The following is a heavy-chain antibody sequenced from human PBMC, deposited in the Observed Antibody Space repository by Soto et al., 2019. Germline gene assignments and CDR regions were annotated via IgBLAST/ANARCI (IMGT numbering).Heavy chain of an antibody. Sequence: ESGGGVVQPERSQRLSCVASDFTFGSYVMHWVRQAPGKGLQWVALISFDGSSQYYADSVKGRFTISRDNSRNTMYLQMDSLRPEDTAVYYCAREMIPMIMGGMSALDVWGHGTTVTVS. CDR1: DFTFGSYV. J-gene: IGHJ6*02. D-gene: IGHD3-22*01. CDR3: AREMIPMIMGGMSALDV. CDR2: ISFDGSSQ. V-gene: IGHV3-30*03.